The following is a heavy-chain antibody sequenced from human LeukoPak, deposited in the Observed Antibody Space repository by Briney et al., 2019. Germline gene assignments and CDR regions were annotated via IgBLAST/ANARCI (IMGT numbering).Heavy chain of an antibody. D-gene: IGHD3-22*01. CDR2: IYYSGST. V-gene: IGHV4-39*01. J-gene: IGHJ3*02. CDR1: GGSISSSSYY. Sequence: SETLSLTCTVSGGSISSSSYYWGWIRQPPGKGLEWIGSIYYSGSTYYNPSLKSRVTISVDTSKNQFSLKLSSVTAADTAVYHCARLYYYDSSGYSAFDIWGQGTMVTVSS. CDR3: ARLYYYDSSGYSAFDI.